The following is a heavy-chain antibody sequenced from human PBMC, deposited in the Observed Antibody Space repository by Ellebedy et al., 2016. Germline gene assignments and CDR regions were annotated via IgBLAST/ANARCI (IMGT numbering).Heavy chain of an antibody. CDR3: ARWRHCGGHCYYIDY. CDR2: ISESSTYI. J-gene: IGHJ4*02. CDR1: GFTFSTHS. V-gene: IGHV3-21*01. D-gene: IGHD2-21*02. Sequence: GESLKISCAASGFTFSTHSMNWVRQAPGKGLEWVPSISESSTYIFYADSVKGRFTISRDNAKNSLHLQMNSLRAEDTALYYCARWRHCGGHCYYIDYWGQGNQVTVSS.